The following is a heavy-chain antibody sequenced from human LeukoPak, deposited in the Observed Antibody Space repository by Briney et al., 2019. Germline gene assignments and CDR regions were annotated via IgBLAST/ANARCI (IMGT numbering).Heavy chain of an antibody. V-gene: IGHV4-34*01. J-gene: IGHJ4*02. CDR2: INHSGST. D-gene: IGHD3-3*01. CDR1: GGSFSGYY. CDR3: ARGARSGITIFGVVRPLYFDY. Sequence: SETLSLTCAVYGGSFSGYYWSWIRQPPGKGLEWIGEINHSGSTNYNPSLKSRVIISVDTSKNQFSLKLSSVTAADTAVYYCARGARSGITIFGVVRPLYFDYWGQGTLVTVSS.